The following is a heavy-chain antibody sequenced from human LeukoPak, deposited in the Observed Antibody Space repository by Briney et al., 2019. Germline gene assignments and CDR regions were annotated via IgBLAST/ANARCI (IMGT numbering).Heavy chain of an antibody. CDR1: GGTFSSYA. CDR2: IIPIFGTA. Sequence: ASVKVSCKASGGTFSSYAISWVRQAPGQGLEWMGVIIPIFGTANYAQKFQGRVTITADESTSTDYMELSSLRSEDTAVYYCARQLAQWSPFDLWGRGTLVTVSP. V-gene: IGHV1-69*13. CDR3: ARQLAQWSPFDL. D-gene: IGHD6-19*01. J-gene: IGHJ2*01.